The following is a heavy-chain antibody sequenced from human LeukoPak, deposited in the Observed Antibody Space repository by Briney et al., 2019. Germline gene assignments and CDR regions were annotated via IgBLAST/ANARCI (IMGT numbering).Heavy chain of an antibody. J-gene: IGHJ4*02. Sequence: GASVKVSCKASGYTFTGYYMHWVRQAPGQGLEWMGWINPNSGGTNYAQKFQGRVTMTRDTSISTAYMELSRLRSDDTAMYYCASSAIAAAGLTFDYWGRGTLVTVSS. CDR2: INPNSGGT. V-gene: IGHV1-2*02. CDR1: GYTFTGYY. D-gene: IGHD6-13*01. CDR3: ASSAIAAAGLTFDY.